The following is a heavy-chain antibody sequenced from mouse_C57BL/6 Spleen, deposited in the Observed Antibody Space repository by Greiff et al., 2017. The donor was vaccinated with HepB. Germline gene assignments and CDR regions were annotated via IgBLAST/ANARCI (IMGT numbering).Heavy chain of an antibody. Sequence: QLQQSGAELAKPGASVKLSCKASGYTFTSYWMHWVKQRPGQGLEWIGYINPSSGYTKYNQKFKDKATLTADKSSSTAYLQLSSLTYEESAVYYCSRSGLGRDYAMDYWGQGTSVTVSS. CDR2: INPSSGYT. D-gene: IGHD4-1*01. CDR1: GYTFTSYW. CDR3: SRSGLGRDYAMDY. V-gene: IGHV1-7*01. J-gene: IGHJ4*01.